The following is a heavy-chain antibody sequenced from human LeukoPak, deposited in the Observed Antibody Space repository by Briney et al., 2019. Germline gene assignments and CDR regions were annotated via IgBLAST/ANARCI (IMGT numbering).Heavy chain of an antibody. CDR1: GYTFTNYH. CDR2: INPSDSST. CDR3: AKRAVAGPLPLFDH. V-gene: IGHV1-46*01. Sequence: ASVKVSCKASGYTFTNYHMHWVRQAPGQGLEWMGIINPSDSSTSYAQKFQGRVTVTRDTSTSTVYMELSSLRSEDTAVYYCAKRAVAGPLPLFDHWGQGTLVTVSS. J-gene: IGHJ4*02. D-gene: IGHD6-19*01.